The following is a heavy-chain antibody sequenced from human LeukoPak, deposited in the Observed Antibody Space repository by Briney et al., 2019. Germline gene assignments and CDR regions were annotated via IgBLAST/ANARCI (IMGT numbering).Heavy chain of an antibody. Sequence: GGSLRLSCAASGFTLSGTWMHWVRQAPGKGLVWVSRINSDGSTTAYADSVKGRFTISRDNAKNTLYLQMNSLRAEDTAVYYCARGPFGGGYAWGQGTLVTVSS. V-gene: IGHV3-74*01. D-gene: IGHD5-12*01. CDR3: ARGPFGGGYA. CDR2: INSDGSTT. J-gene: IGHJ4*02. CDR1: GFTLSGTW.